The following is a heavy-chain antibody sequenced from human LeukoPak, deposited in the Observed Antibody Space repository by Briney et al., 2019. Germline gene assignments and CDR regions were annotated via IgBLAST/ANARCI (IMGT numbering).Heavy chain of an antibody. V-gene: IGHV1-69*13. D-gene: IGHD3-9*01. Sequence: SVKVSCKASGGTFSSYAISWVRQAPGKGLEWMGGIIPIFGTANYAQKFQGRVTITADESTDTAYMELGSLRCEDTAVYYRAERQGDILTGPEYFQHWGQGTLVTVSS. CDR3: AERQGDILTGPEYFQH. CDR1: GGTFSSYA. CDR2: IIPIFGTA. J-gene: IGHJ1*01.